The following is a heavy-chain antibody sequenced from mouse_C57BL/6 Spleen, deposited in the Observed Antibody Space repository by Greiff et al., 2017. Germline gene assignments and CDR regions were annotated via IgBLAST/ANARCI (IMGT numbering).Heavy chain of an antibody. Sequence: QVQLQQPGAELVRPGSSVKLSCKASGYTFTSSWMHWVKQRPIQGLEWIGNIDPSDSETHYNQKFKDKATLTVDKSSSTAYMQLSSLTSEDSAVYYCARTYDYDGAFDYWGQGTTLTVSS. J-gene: IGHJ2*01. CDR1: GYTFTSSW. CDR3: ARTYDYDGAFDY. D-gene: IGHD2-4*01. V-gene: IGHV1-52*01. CDR2: IDPSDSET.